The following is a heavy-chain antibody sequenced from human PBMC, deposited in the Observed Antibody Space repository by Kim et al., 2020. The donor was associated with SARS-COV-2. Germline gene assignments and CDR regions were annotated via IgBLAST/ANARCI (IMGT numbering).Heavy chain of an antibody. Sequence: SETLSLTCTVSGGSISSSSYYWGWIRQPPGKGLEWIGSIYYSGSTYYNPSLKSLVTISVDTSKNQFSLKLSSVTAADTAVYYCARHNGEGDYYDSSGYGGFDYWGQGTLVTVSS. CDR1: GGSISSSSYY. J-gene: IGHJ4*02. CDR2: IYYSGST. D-gene: IGHD3-22*01. V-gene: IGHV4-39*01. CDR3: ARHNGEGDYYDSSGYGGFDY.